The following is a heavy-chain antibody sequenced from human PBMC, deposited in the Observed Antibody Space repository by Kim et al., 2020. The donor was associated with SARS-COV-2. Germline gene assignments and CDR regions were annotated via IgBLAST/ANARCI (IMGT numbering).Heavy chain of an antibody. CDR3: AREGKGDLYGMDV. J-gene: IGHJ6*02. V-gene: IGHV4-59*01. Sequence: YNPSLKSRLIISLGTSENQFSLTLTSVTAADTAVYYCAREGKGDLYGMDVWGQGTTVTVSS. D-gene: IGHD6-13*01.